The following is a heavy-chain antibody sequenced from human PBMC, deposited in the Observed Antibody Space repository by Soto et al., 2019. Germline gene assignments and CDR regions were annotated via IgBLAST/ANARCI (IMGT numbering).Heavy chain of an antibody. Sequence: TSETLSLTCTVSGGSISSSSYYLGWIRQPPGKGLEWIGSIYYSGSTYYNPSLKSRVTISVDTSKNQFSLKLSSVTAADTAVYYCASIEYYYMDVWGKGTTVTVSS. D-gene: IGHD1-26*01. J-gene: IGHJ6*03. CDR3: ASIEYYYMDV. CDR1: GGSISSSSYY. V-gene: IGHV4-39*01. CDR2: IYYSGST.